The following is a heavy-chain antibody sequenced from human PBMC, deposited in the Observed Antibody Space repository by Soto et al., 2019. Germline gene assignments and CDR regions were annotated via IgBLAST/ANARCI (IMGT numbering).Heavy chain of an antibody. D-gene: IGHD3-10*01. J-gene: IGHJ4*02. Sequence: GASVKVSCKASGYIFTSYYIHWVRQAPGQGLEWMGWINPFDGSIMFAQSFQGRVTMTRDTSTSTVYMEVSSLRSEDTAVYYCSRVDPGETSPFDHWGQGTLVTVSS. CDR2: INPFDGSI. CDR1: GYIFTSYY. V-gene: IGHV1-46*03. CDR3: SRVDPGETSPFDH.